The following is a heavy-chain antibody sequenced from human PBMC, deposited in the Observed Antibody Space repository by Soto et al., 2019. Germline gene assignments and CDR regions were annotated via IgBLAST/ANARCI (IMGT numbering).Heavy chain of an antibody. CDR2: IFPLTDIP. J-gene: IGHJ4*02. V-gene: IGHV1-69*02. CDR3: ARSTLVVLNYFES. Sequence: QVQLVQSGTEVKKPGSSVKVSCKASGGTFRNYPINWVRQAPGQGLEWMGSIFPLTDIPDYAQNFQARLTISADKGTSTAYMELSGLTSDDSAMYFCARSTLVVLNYFESWGQGTLVTVSS. CDR1: GGTFRNYP. D-gene: IGHD1-1*01.